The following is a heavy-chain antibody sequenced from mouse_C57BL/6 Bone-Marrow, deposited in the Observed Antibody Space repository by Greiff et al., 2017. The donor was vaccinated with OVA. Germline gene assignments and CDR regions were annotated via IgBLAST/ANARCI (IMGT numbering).Heavy chain of an antibody. Sequence: QVQLQQPGAELVMPGASVKLSCKASGYTFTSYWMHWVKQRPGQGLEWIGEIDPSDSYTNYNQKFKGKSTLTVDKSSSTAYMQLSSLTSEDSAVYYCARWGTTVVARFDYWGQGTALTVSS. J-gene: IGHJ2*01. CDR2: IDPSDSYT. CDR3: ARWGTTVVARFDY. CDR1: GYTFTSYW. D-gene: IGHD1-1*01. V-gene: IGHV1-69*01.